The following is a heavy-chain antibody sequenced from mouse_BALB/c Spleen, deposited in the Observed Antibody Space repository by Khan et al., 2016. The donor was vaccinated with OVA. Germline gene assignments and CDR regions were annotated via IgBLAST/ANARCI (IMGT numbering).Heavy chain of an antibody. Sequence: LQQPGSELVRPGASVKLSCKASGYTFTSYWMHWVKPRPGQGLEWIGNIYPGSGSTKYDEKFKSKATLTVDTSSSTAYMQLSSLTSEDSAVYYWTRWSYFAMDYWGQGTSVTVSS. CDR1: GYTFTSYW. V-gene: IGHV1S22*01. CDR3: TRWSYFAMDY. J-gene: IGHJ4*01. CDR2: IYPGSGST.